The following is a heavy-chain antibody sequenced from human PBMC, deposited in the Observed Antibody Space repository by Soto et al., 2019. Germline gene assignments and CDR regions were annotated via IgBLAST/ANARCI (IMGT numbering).Heavy chain of an antibody. CDR3: AADGAVTRVFDYYYGMDV. CDR2: IVVGSGNT. J-gene: IGHJ6*02. Sequence: GASVKVSCKASGFTFTSSAVQWVRQARGRRLEWIGWIVVGSGNTNYAQKFQERVTITRDMSTNTAYMELSSLRSEDTAVYYCAADGAVTRVFDYYYGMDVWGRGTTVTVSS. V-gene: IGHV1-58*01. CDR1: GFTFTSSA. D-gene: IGHD4-4*01.